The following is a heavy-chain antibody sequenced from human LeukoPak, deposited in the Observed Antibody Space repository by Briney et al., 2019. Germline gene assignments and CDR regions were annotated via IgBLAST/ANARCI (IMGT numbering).Heavy chain of an antibody. CDR1: GYTFTGYY. J-gene: IGHJ4*02. D-gene: IGHD3-22*01. Sequence: ASVKVSCKASGYTFTGYYMHWVRQAPGQGLEWMGWINPNSGGTNYAQKFQGRVTMTRDTSISTAYRELSRLRSDDTAVYYCARDLIYYDSSGYYQNDYWGQGTLVTVSS. V-gene: IGHV1-2*02. CDR2: INPNSGGT. CDR3: ARDLIYYDSSGYYQNDY.